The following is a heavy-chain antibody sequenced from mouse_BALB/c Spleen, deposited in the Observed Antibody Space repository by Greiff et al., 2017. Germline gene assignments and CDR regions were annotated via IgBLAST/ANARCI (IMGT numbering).Heavy chain of an antibody. CDR1: GFTFSSYG. Sequence: EVQRVESGGDLVKPGGSLKLSCAASGFTFSSYGMSWVRQTPDKRLEWVATISSGGSYTYYPDSVKGRFTISRDNAKNTLYLQMSSLKSEDTAMYYCARTYGNSWYYFDYWGQGTTLTVSS. J-gene: IGHJ2*01. V-gene: IGHV5-6*01. CDR2: ISSGGSYT. CDR3: ARTYGNSWYYFDY. D-gene: IGHD2-10*02.